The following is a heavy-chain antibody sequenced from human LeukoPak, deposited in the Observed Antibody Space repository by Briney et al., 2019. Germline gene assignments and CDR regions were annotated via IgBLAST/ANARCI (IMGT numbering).Heavy chain of an antibody. CDR2: ISAYNGNT. J-gene: IGHJ4*02. CDR3: TRRNGDYDILTGLEDY. V-gene: IGHV1-18*01. D-gene: IGHD3-9*01. Sequence: ASVKVSCKASGYTFTSYSISWVRQAPGQGLEWMGWISAYNGNTNYAQKLQGRVTMTTDTSTSTAYMELRSLSSDDTAVYYCTRRNGDYDILTGLEDYWGQGTLVTVSS. CDR1: GYTFTSYS.